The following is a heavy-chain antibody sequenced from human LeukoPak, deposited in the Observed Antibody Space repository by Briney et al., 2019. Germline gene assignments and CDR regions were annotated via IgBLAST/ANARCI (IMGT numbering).Heavy chain of an antibody. CDR3: ARGRFLDCTSTSCYYMDV. Sequence: SETLSLTCTVSGGSISSYYWRWIRQPAGKKPEWIGRIYANGNTKYNPSLKSRVTMSLDTSTNQFSLKMTSVTAADTAVYYCARGRFLDCTSTSCYYMDVWGKGTTVTVSS. V-gene: IGHV4-4*07. CDR1: GGSISSYY. CDR2: IYANGNT. D-gene: IGHD2-2*01. J-gene: IGHJ6*03.